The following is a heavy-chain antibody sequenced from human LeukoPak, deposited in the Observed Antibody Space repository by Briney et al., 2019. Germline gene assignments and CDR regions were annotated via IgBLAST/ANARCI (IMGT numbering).Heavy chain of an antibody. CDR3: ARDSPDYGDYEGNWFDP. CDR1: GGSISSGDYY. CDR2: IYYSGRA. J-gene: IGHJ5*02. V-gene: IGHV4-30-4*01. D-gene: IGHD4-17*01. Sequence: SQTLSLTCTVSGGSISSGDYYWRWIRQPPGKGLEWIGYIYYSGRAYYNPSLTSRVTISVDTSKNQFSLKLSSVTAADTAVYYCARDSPDYGDYEGNWFDPWGQGTLVTVSS.